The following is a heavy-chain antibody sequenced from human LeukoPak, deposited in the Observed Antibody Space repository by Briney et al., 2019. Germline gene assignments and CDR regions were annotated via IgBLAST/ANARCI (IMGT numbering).Heavy chain of an antibody. Sequence: GGSLRLSCAASGFTFSSYWMHWVRQAPGKGLEWVSRIIRDGSSTSYADSVRGRFTISRDNAKNTLSLQMNSLRDEDTAVYYCVRDGDSYNFDYWGQGTLVAVSS. D-gene: IGHD5-24*01. V-gene: IGHV3-74*01. CDR1: GFTFSSYW. CDR3: VRDGDSYNFDY. CDR2: IIRDGSST. J-gene: IGHJ4*02.